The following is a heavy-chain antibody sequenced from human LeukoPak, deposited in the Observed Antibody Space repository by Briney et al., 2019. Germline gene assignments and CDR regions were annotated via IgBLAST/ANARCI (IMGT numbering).Heavy chain of an antibody. Sequence: GGSLRLSYAASGFTFSSYAMSWVRQAPGKGLEWVSGISGSGDNTYYADSVKGRFTISRDNAKNSLYLHMNSLRADDTAVYYCARDTRSLIDYWGQGTLVTVSS. CDR2: ISGSGDNT. V-gene: IGHV3-23*01. J-gene: IGHJ4*02. CDR3: ARDTRSLIDY. CDR1: GFTFSSYA. D-gene: IGHD1-26*01.